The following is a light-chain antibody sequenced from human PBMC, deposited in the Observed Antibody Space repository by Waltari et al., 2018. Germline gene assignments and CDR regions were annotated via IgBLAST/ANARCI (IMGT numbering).Light chain of an antibody. CDR3: CSYAGTYTWL. Sequence: QSALTQPPLVSGSPGPSVPIPCTGTSSDVGGSYYVSWSQPLPGKAPTVVIYDVSRRPSGVPDRFTGSRSGNTATLTISGLQAEDEADYHCCSYAGTYTWLFGGGTKLTVL. J-gene: IGLJ3*02. CDR1: SSDVGGSYY. CDR2: DVS. V-gene: IGLV2-11*01.